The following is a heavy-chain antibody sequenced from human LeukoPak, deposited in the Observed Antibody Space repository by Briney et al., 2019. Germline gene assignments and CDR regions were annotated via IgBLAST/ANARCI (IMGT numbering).Heavy chain of an antibody. V-gene: IGHV3-7*01. CDR2: INQDGTEK. CDR1: GFTFSDYY. J-gene: IGHJ3*02. D-gene: IGHD5-18*01. CDR3: ARPKRYSYGRGFVAFDI. Sequence: GGSLRLSCAASGFTFSDYYMSWIRQAPGKGLEWVANINQDGTEKYYVDSVKGRFTISRDNAKNSLYLQMNSLRAEDTAVYYCARPKRYSYGRGFVAFDIWGQGTMVTVSS.